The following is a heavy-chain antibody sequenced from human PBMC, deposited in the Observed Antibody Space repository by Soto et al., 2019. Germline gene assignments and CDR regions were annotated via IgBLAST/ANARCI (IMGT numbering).Heavy chain of an antibody. CDR3: ATMGTPATGLYFFDY. D-gene: IGHD2-15*01. CDR2: ISYSGST. Sequence: QVQLQESGPGLVKPSQTLSLTCTVSGGSISSGNYYWSWIRQPPGKGLEWIGFISYSGSTYYSTSIKSRVTTTVDTSNSQFSLNLSFVTAADTAVYNCATMGTPATGLYFFDYGGQGSLVTVSS. CDR1: GGSISSGNYY. V-gene: IGHV4-30-4*01. J-gene: IGHJ4*02.